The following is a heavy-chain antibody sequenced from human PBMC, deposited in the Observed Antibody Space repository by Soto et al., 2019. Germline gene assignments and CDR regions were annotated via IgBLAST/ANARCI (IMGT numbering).Heavy chain of an antibody. D-gene: IGHD3-22*01. J-gene: IGHJ4*02. CDR3: ARAPHYYDSSGYFTPSYYFDY. Sequence: GASVKVSCKASGGTFSSYAISWVRQAPGQGLEWMGGIIPIFGTANYAQKFQGRVTITADESTSTAYMELSSLRSEDTAVYYCARAPHYYDSSGYFTPSYYFDYWGQGTLVTVSS. CDR1: GGTFSSYA. CDR2: IIPIFGTA. V-gene: IGHV1-69*13.